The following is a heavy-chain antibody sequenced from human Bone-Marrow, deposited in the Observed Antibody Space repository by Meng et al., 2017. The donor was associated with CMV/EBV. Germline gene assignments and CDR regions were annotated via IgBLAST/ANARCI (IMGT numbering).Heavy chain of an antibody. V-gene: IGHV4-59*01. D-gene: IGHD2-2*02. Sequence: SETLSLTCAVYGGSFSDYYWSWIRQPPGKGLEWIGYIYYSGSTNYNPSLKSRVTISVDTSKNQFSLKLSSVTAADTAVYYCARDLIVVVPAAIPRYYYYGMDVWGQGTTVTVSS. CDR1: GGSFSDYY. CDR3: ARDLIVVVPAAIPRYYYYGMDV. CDR2: IYYSGST. J-gene: IGHJ6*02.